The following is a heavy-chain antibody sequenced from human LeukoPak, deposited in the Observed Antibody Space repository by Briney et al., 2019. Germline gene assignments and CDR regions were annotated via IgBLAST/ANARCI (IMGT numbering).Heavy chain of an antibody. CDR3: AREGYGGPHDAFDI. J-gene: IGHJ3*02. CDR1: GYTFTSYG. CDR2: ISAYNGNT. D-gene: IGHD4-23*01. Sequence: HWASVKVSCKASGYTFTSYGISWVRQAPGQGLEWMGWISAYNGNTNYAQKLQGRVTMTTDTSTSTAYMELRSLRSDDTAVYYCAREGYGGPHDAFDIWGQGTMVTVSS. V-gene: IGHV1-18*01.